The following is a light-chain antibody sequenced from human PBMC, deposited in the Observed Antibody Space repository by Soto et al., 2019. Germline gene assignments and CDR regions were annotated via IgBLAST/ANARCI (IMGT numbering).Light chain of an antibody. CDR3: SSYTTNNAQV. CDR2: EIF. J-gene: IGLJ2*01. V-gene: IGLV2-14*01. Sequence: QSVLTQPASVSASPGQSISISCTGTTNDVGAFDYVSWYQQHPGKPPKLIIYEIFNRPSGVSHRFSGSKSGNSASLTISGLQAEDEADYYCSSYTTNNAQVFGGGTKVTLL. CDR1: TNDVGAFDY.